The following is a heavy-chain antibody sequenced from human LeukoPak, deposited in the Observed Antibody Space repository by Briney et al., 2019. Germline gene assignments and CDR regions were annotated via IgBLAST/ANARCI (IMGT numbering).Heavy chain of an antibody. V-gene: IGHV4-59*01. D-gene: IGHD5-12*01. CDR2: IYYSGST. CDR1: GGSFSGYY. J-gene: IGHJ6*02. Sequence: SETLSLTCAVYGGSFSGYYWSWIRQPPGKGLEWIGYIYYSGSTNYNPSLKSRVTISVDTSKNQFSLKLSSVTAADTAVYYCARVSLVATIYYYYYGMDVWGQGTTVTVSS. CDR3: ARVSLVATIYYYYYGMDV.